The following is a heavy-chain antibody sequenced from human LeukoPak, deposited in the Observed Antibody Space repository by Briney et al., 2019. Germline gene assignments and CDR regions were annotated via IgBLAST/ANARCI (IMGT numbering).Heavy chain of an antibody. D-gene: IGHD2-2*01. CDR1: GYTFTYNY. Sequence: ASVKVSCKASGYTFTYNYMHWVRQAPGHGLEWMGWINPNSGDTIFAQKFQGRVTMTRDTSISTAYLELSRLTSDDTAVYYCARDGPCSSASCQNFDYWGQGTLVTVSS. CDR3: ARDGPCSSASCQNFDY. CDR2: INPNSGDT. J-gene: IGHJ4*02. V-gene: IGHV1-2*02.